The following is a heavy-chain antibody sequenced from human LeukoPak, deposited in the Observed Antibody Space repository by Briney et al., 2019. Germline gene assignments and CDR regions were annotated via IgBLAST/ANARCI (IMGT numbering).Heavy chain of an antibody. J-gene: IGHJ4*02. CDR1: GGSISAYY. CDR2: IYFTGTT. D-gene: IGHD6-19*01. V-gene: IGHV4-59*08. Sequence: SETLSLTCTISGGSISAYYWSWIRQPLGKGLEWIGYIYFTGTTTHHPPLRSRVTISLDTSNNQFSLDLTSVAVADTAVYYCARLSSSSRPNFDSWGQGSLVTVSS. CDR3: ARLSSSSRPNFDS.